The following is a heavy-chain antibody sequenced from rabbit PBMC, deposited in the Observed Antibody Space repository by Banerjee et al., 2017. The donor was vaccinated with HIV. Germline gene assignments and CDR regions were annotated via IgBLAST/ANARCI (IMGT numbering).Heavy chain of an antibody. CDR1: GSDISSNA. CDR3: ARDLAGVIGWNFGL. Sequence: QSLEESGGDLVKPGASLTLTCKASGSDISSNAMCWVRQAPGKGLELIACLNTSTGNTVYASWAKGRFTLSKTSSTTVTLQMTSLTAADTATYFCARDLAGVIGWNFGLWGQGTLVT. V-gene: IGHV1S40*01. J-gene: IGHJ6*01. CDR2: LNTSTGNT. D-gene: IGHD4-1*01.